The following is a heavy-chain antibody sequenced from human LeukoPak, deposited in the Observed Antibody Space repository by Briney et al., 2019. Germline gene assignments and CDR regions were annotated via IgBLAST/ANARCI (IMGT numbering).Heavy chain of an antibody. CDR2: INPSDGRT. J-gene: IGHJ6*02. Sequence: ASVKVSCKASGYTFTSYYMHWVRQAPGQGLEWMGMINPSDGRTTYAQKFQGRVTMTRDTSTSTVYMELSSLRSDDTAVYYCARYYGSGGYHMDVWGQGTTVTVSS. CDR3: ARYYGSGGYHMDV. CDR1: GYTFTSYY. V-gene: IGHV1-46*01. D-gene: IGHD3-10*01.